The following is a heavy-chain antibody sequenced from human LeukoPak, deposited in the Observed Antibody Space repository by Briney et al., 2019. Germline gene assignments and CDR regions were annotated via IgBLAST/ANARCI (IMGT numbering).Heavy chain of an antibody. CDR1: GGTFSSYA. CDR2: IIPIFGTA. Sequence: ASVKVSCKASGGTFSSYAISWVRQAPGQGLEWMGGIIPIFGTANYAQKFQGRVTITADEYTSTAYMELSSLRSEDTAVYYAAVSMVRGVRNYYYGMDVWGQGTTVTVSS. V-gene: IGHV1-69*13. CDR3: AVSMVRGVRNYYYGMDV. D-gene: IGHD3-10*01. J-gene: IGHJ6*02.